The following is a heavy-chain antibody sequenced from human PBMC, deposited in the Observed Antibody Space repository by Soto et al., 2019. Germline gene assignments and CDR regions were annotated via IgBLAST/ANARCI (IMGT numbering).Heavy chain of an antibody. J-gene: IGHJ4*02. V-gene: IGHV1-2*04. CDR1: GYTFTGYY. CDR2: INPNSGGT. CDR3: GRGSADYYDSGGYDY. Sequence: QVPLVQSGAEVKKPGASVKVSCKASGYTFTGYYMHWVRQAPGQGLEWMGWINPNSGGTNYAQKFEGWVTITRDTYISTAYMELSRLRSDDTAVYYCGRGSADYYDSGGYDYWGQGTLVTVSS. D-gene: IGHD3-22*01.